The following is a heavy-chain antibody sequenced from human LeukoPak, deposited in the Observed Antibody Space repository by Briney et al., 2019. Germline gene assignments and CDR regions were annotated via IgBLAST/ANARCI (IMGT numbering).Heavy chain of an antibody. V-gene: IGHV6-1*01. Sequence: SQTLSLTCAISGDSVSSDSVAWNWIRQSPSRGLEWLGRTNYRSKWCNDYAVSVKSRITINPDTSKNQFSLHLNAVTPEDTAVYYCARGGQGDGYSADDAFDIWGQGTMVTVSS. J-gene: IGHJ3*02. CDR3: ARGGQGDGYSADDAFDI. CDR2: TNYRSKWCN. CDR1: GDSVSSDSVA. D-gene: IGHD5-24*01.